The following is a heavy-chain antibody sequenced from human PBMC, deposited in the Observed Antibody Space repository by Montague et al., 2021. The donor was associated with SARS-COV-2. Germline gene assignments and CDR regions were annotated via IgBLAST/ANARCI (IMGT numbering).Heavy chain of an antibody. Sequence: SETLSLTCTVSGGSISSYYWSWIRQPPGKGLEWIGYIYYSGSTNYNPSLKSRVTISVDTSKNQFSLKLSSVTAADTAVYYCARELGYNWNYYYYYGMDVWGQGTTVTVSS. J-gene: IGHJ6*02. CDR3: ARELGYNWNYYYYYGMDV. CDR1: GGSISSYY. D-gene: IGHD1-20*01. CDR2: IYYSGST. V-gene: IGHV4-59*01.